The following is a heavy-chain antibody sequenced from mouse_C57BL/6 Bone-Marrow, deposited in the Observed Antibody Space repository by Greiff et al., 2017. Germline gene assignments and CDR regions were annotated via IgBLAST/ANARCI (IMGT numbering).Heavy chain of an antibody. CDR3: ARHRDYGSSYVGYFDV. V-gene: IGHV5-15*01. CDR2: ISNLAYSI. Sequence: EVQLVESGGGLVQPGGSLKLSCAASGFTFSDYGMAWVRQAPRKGPEWVAFISNLAYSIYYADTVTGRFTISRENAKNTLYLEMSSLRSEDTAMYYCARHRDYGSSYVGYFDVWGTGTTVTVSS. D-gene: IGHD1-1*01. J-gene: IGHJ1*03. CDR1: GFTFSDYG.